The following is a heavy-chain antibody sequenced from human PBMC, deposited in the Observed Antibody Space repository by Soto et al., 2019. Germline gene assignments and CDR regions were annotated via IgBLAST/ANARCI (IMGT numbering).Heavy chain of an antibody. CDR3: ARDGSGYYFFDY. Sequence: SETLSLTCTVSGGSISSGGYYWSWIRQHPGKGLEWIGYIYYSGSTYYNPSLKSRVTISVDTSKNQFSLKLSSVTAADTAVYYCARDGSGYYFFDYWGQGTLVTVSS. CDR2: IYYSGST. D-gene: IGHD3-3*01. J-gene: IGHJ4*02. V-gene: IGHV4-31*03. CDR1: GGSISSGGYY.